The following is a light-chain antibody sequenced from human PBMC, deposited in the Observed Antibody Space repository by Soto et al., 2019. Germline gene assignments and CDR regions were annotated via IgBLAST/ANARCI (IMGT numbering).Light chain of an antibody. V-gene: IGKV1D-12*01. CDR2: AAS. Sequence: DIPMTQSPSSVSASVGDRVTITCRASQGISSWLDWYQQKPGKAPNLLIYAASSLQSGVPSRFSGSGSGTDFTLTISSLQPEDFATYYCQQANSFPLTFGGGTKVEIE. CDR1: QGISSW. J-gene: IGKJ4*01. CDR3: QQANSFPLT.